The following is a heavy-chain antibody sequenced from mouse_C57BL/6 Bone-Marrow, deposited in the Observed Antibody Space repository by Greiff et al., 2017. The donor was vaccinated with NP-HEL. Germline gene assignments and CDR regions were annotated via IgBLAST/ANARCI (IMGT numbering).Heavy chain of an antibody. CDR2: IWSGGST. Sequence: QVQLQQSGPGLVQPSQSLSITCTVSGFSLTSYGVHWVRQSPGKGLEWLGVIWSGGSTDYNAAFISRLSISKDNSKSHVFFKMNSLQADDTAIYYCARNGYPWFAYWGQGTLVTVSA. D-gene: IGHD2-2*01. CDR1: GFSLTSYG. J-gene: IGHJ3*01. V-gene: IGHV2-2*01. CDR3: ARNGYPWFAY.